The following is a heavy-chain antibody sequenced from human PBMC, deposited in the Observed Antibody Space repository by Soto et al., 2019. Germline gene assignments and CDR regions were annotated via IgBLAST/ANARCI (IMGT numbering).Heavy chain of an antibody. CDR2: ISHSGST. CDR1: GGSISSDDCY. V-gene: IGHV4-31*03. J-gene: IGHJ4*02. D-gene: IGHD6-13*01. CDR3: ARYRTYTNSWPRYFFDF. Sequence: SETLSLTCLVSGGSISSDDCYWNWVRQRPGKGLEWLGYISHSGSTSYSPSLRSRLTLSADTSKNQFSLKLVSVTAADTTVSRCARYRTYTNSWPRYFFDFWGQGALVTVSS.